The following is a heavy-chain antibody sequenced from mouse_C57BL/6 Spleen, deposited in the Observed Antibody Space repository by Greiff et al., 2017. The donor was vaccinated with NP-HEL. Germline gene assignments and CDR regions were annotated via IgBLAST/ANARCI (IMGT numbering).Heavy chain of an antibody. J-gene: IGHJ1*03. CDR2: INPNNGGT. D-gene: IGHD2-3*01. CDR3: ARMVPWDAWYFDV. V-gene: IGHV1-18*01. Sequence: EVQLQQSGPELVKPGASVKIPCKASGYTFTDYNMDWVKQSHGKSLEWIGDINPNNGGTIYNQKFKGKATLPVDKSSSTAYMELRSLTSADTAVYYCARMVPWDAWYFDVWGTGTTVTVSS. CDR1: GYTFTDYN.